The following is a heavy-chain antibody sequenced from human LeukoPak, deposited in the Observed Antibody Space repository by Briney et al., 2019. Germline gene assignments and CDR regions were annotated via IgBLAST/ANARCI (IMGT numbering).Heavy chain of an antibody. Sequence: PGGSLRLSCAASGFTVSSNYMSWVRQAPGKGLEWVSVIYSGGSTYYADSVRGRFTISRDNSKNTPYLQMNSLRAEDTAVYYCARDLDYNWFDPWGQGTLVTVSS. CDR1: GFTVSSNY. CDR2: IYSGGST. D-gene: IGHD3-3*01. CDR3: ARDLDYNWFDP. J-gene: IGHJ5*02. V-gene: IGHV3-66*02.